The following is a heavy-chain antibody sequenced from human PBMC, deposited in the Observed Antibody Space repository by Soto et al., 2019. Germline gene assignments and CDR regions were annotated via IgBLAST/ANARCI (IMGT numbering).Heavy chain of an antibody. CDR2: IYYSGST. D-gene: IGHD3-22*01. Sequence: TLSLTCTVPGASISSGCYYWSWIRQHPGKGLEWIGYIYYSGSTYYNPSLKSRVTISVDTSKNQFSLKLSSVTAADTAVYYCARLYYYDSSGYYYAWFDPWGQGTLVTVSS. J-gene: IGHJ5*02. V-gene: IGHV4-31*03. CDR1: GASISSGCYY. CDR3: ARLYYYDSSGYYYAWFDP.